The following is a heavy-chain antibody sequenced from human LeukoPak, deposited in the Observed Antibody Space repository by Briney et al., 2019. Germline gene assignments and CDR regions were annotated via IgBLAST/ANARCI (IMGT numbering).Heavy chain of an antibody. V-gene: IGHV4-59*08. D-gene: IGHD6-19*01. J-gene: IGHJ3*02. Sequence: PSETLSLTCTVSGGSISRYYWTWIRQPPGKGLEWIWYIHNSGRTNYNPSLKSRVTISIDTSKNQFFLNLNSVPAADTAVYYCATAEAVAGTNDAFDIWGQGTKVTVST. CDR2: IHNSGRT. CDR3: ATAEAVAGTNDAFDI. CDR1: GGSISRYY.